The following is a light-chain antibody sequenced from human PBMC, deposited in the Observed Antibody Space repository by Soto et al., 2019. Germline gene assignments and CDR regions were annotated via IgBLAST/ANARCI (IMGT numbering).Light chain of an antibody. CDR3: AAWDDSLNGQVV. J-gene: IGLJ2*01. Sequence: QSALTQPPSASGTPGQRVTISCSGSSSNIGSNTVNWYQQLPGTAPKLLIYSNNQRPSGVPVRFSGSKSGTSASLAISGLQSEDEADYYCAAWDDSLNGQVVFGGGTKLTVL. CDR1: SSNIGSNT. V-gene: IGLV1-44*01. CDR2: SNN.